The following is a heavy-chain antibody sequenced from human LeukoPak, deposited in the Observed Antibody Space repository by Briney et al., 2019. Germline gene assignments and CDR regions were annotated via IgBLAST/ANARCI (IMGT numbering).Heavy chain of an antibody. J-gene: IGHJ4*02. CDR2: ISGSGGST. CDR3: AKTPLTYYDFWSGFDY. CDR1: GFTFSSYA. Sequence: GSLRLACAASGFTFSSYAMSWVRQAPGKGLEWVSAISGSGGSTYYADSVKGRFTISRDNSKNTLYLQMNSLRAEDTAVYYCAKTPLTYYDFWSGFDYWGQGTLVTVSS. D-gene: IGHD3-3*01. V-gene: IGHV3-23*01.